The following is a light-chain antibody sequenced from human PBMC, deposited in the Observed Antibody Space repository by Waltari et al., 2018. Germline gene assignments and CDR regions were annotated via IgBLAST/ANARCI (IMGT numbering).Light chain of an antibody. V-gene: IGKV1-39*01. Sequence: DIQMTQSPSSLSASVGDRVTITCRASQSISSYLNWYQQKPGKAPKLLIYAASSLQSGGPSRFSGSGSGTDFTLTISSLQPEDFATYYCQQSYSLGITFGQGTRLEIK. CDR1: QSISSY. CDR3: QQSYSLGIT. CDR2: AAS. J-gene: IGKJ5*01.